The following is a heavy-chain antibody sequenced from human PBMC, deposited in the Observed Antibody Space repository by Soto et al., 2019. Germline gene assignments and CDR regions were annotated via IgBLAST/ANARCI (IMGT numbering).Heavy chain of an antibody. CDR1: GGSISSYY. D-gene: IGHD2-15*01. CDR3: ARNIVVVVAGDAFDI. Sequence: SETLSLTCSVSGGSISSYYWSWIRQPPGKGLEWIGYIYYSGSTNYNPSLKSRVTISVDTSKNQFSLKLSSVTAADTAVYYCARNIVVVVAGDAFDIWGQGTMVTVSS. J-gene: IGHJ3*02. V-gene: IGHV4-59*01. CDR2: IYYSGST.